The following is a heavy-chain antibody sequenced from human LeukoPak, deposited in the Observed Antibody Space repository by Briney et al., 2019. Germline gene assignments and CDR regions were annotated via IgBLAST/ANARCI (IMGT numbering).Heavy chain of an antibody. J-gene: IGHJ6*04. CDR3: ASNMVRGVIQYYYYYYGMDV. CDR2: IKQDGSEK. CDR1: GFTFSSYW. D-gene: IGHD3-10*01. V-gene: IGHV3-7*01. Sequence: GGSLRLSCAASGFTFSSYWMSWVRQAPGKGLEWVANIKQDGSEKYYVDSVKGRFTISRDNAKNSLYLQMNSLRAEDTAVYYCASNMVRGVIQYYYYYYGMDVWGKGTTVTVSS.